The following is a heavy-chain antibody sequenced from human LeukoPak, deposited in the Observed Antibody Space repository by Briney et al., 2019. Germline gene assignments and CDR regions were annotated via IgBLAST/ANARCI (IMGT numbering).Heavy chain of an antibody. J-gene: IGHJ4*02. CDR3: GKDGGRYQFDY. CDR1: GFTFSRYG. D-gene: IGHD1-26*01. CDR2: ISGSGSKT. V-gene: IGHV3-23*01. Sequence: GGSLRLSWAASGFTFSRYGMSWVRQAPGKGLEWVSAISGSGSKTYYADSVKGRFTISRDNSKSTLYLQMNSLRAEDTAVYYCGKDGGRYQFDYWGQGTLVTVSS.